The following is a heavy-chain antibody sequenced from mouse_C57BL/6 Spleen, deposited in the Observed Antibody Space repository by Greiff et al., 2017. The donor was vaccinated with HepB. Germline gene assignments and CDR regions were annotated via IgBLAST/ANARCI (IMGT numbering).Heavy chain of an antibody. CDR3: VRGAQAYYAMDY. J-gene: IGHJ4*01. V-gene: IGHV10-1*01. Sequence: EVKLVESGGGLVQPKGSLKLSCAASGFSFNTYAMNWVRQAPGKGLEWVARIRSKSNNYATYYADSVKDRFTISRDDSESMLYLQMNNLKTEDTAMYYCVRGAQAYYAMDYWGQGTSVTVSS. CDR2: IRSKSNNYAT. CDR1: GFSFNTYA. D-gene: IGHD3-2*02.